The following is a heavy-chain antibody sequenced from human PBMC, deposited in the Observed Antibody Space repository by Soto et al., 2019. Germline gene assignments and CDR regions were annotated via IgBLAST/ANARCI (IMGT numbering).Heavy chain of an antibody. D-gene: IGHD3-10*01. CDR3: AKGIGFDLVSAKFDS. CDR1: GFTFSTYS. V-gene: IGHV3-23*01. Sequence: EVQLLESGGGLVHPGGSLRLSCASSGFTFSTYSMSWVRQAPGKGLVWVSAISGAGGNSYYADSVKGRFTTSRDNSRNSLYLQMTCLSAEDTAVYYCAKGIGFDLVSAKFDSWGRGTLVTVSS. J-gene: IGHJ4*02. CDR2: ISGAGGNS.